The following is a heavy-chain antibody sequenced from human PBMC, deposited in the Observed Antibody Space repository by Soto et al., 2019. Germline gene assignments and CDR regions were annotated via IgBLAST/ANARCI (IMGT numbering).Heavy chain of an antibody. Sequence: SETLSLTCAVYGGSFSGYYWSWIRQPPGKGLEWIGEINHSGSTNYNPSLKSRVTISVDTSKNQFSLKLSSVTAADTAVYYCARALSYSNPLDYWGQGTLVTVSS. CDR1: GGSFSGYY. J-gene: IGHJ4*02. CDR3: ARALSYSNPLDY. V-gene: IGHV4-34*01. CDR2: INHSGST. D-gene: IGHD4-4*01.